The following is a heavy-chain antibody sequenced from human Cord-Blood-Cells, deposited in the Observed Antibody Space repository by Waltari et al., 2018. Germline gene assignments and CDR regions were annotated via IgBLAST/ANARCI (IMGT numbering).Heavy chain of an antibody. CDR2: INPNSGGT. CDR3: ARATMGIKDAFDI. V-gene: IGHV1-2*06. D-gene: IGHD7-27*01. J-gene: IGHJ3*02. CDR1: GYTFTGYY. Sequence: QVQLVQSGAEVKKPGASVKVSCKASGYTFTGYYMHWVRQAPGQGLEWMGRINPNSGGTNYAQKFQGRVTMTRDTSISTAYMELSRLRADETAVYYCARATMGIKDAFDIWGQGKMVTVSS.